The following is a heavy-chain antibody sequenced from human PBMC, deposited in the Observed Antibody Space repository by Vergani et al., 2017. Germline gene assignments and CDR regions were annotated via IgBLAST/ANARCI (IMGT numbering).Heavy chain of an antibody. Sequence: EVQLVQSGAEVKKPGESLKISCKGSGYSFTSYWIGWVRQMPGKGLEWMGIIYPGDSDTRYSPSFQGQVTISADKSISTAYLQWSSLKASDTAMYYCAKQGVSYSSGWYRLHDAFDIWGQGTMVTVSS. CDR2: IYPGDSDT. V-gene: IGHV5-51*01. D-gene: IGHD6-19*01. CDR1: GYSFTSYW. J-gene: IGHJ3*02. CDR3: AKQGVSYSSGWYRLHDAFDI.